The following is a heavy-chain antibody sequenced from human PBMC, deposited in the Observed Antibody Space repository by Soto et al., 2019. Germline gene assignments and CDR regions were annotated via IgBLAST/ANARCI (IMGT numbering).Heavy chain of an antibody. Sequence: QITLKESGPTLVKPTQTLTLTCTFSGFSLSTSGVGVGWIRQPPGKALEWLALIYWDDDKRYSPSLKSRLTITKDTSTNQVVLTMTNMDPVDTVTYYCAHSLFDWLFGMGWFDPWGQGTLVTVSS. V-gene: IGHV2-5*02. CDR3: AHSLFDWLFGMGWFDP. J-gene: IGHJ5*02. D-gene: IGHD3-9*01. CDR2: IYWDDDK. CDR1: GFSLSTSGVG.